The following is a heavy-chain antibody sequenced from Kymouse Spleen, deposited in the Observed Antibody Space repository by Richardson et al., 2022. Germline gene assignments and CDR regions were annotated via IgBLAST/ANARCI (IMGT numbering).Heavy chain of an antibody. V-gene: IGHV3-9*01. D-gene: IGHD3-10*01. CDR2: ISWNSGSI. J-gene: IGHJ6*02. Sequence: EVQLVESGGGLVQPGRSLRLSCAASGFTFDDYAMHWVRQAPGKGLEWVSGISWNSGSIGYADSVKGRFTISRDNAKNSLYLQMNSLRAEDTALYYCAKARSFYGSGDYYGMDVWGQGTTVTVSS. CDR1: GFTFDDYA. CDR3: AKARSFYGSGDYYGMDV.